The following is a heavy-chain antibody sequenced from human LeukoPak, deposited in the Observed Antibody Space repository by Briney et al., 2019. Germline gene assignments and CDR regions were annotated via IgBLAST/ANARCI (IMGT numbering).Heavy chain of an antibody. CDR2: ISWNSGSI. Sequence: GRSLRLSCAASGFTFDDYAMHWVRQAPGKGLEWVSGISWNSGSIGYADSVKGRFTISRDNAKNSLYLQMNSLRAEDTALYYCARDLQGKANFDYWGQGTLVTVSS. CDR1: GFTFDDYA. V-gene: IGHV3-9*01. CDR3: ARDLQGKANFDY. D-gene: IGHD4-23*01. J-gene: IGHJ4*02.